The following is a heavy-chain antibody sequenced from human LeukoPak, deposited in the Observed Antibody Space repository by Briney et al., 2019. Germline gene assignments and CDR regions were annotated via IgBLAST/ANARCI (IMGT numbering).Heavy chain of an antibody. CDR2: IYHSGST. CDR3: ARGPPILYFYDRVDAFDV. Sequence: SETLSLTCAVSGGSISSSNWWSWVRQPPGKGLEWIGEIYHSGSTNYNPSLKSRVTISVDKSKNQFSLKLSSVTAADTAVYSCARGPPILYFYDRVDAFDVWGRGTIVTVSS. J-gene: IGHJ3*01. CDR1: GGSISSSNW. V-gene: IGHV4-4*02. D-gene: IGHD3-10*02.